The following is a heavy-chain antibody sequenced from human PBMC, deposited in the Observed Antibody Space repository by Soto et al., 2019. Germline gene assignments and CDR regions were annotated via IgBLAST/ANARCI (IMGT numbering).Heavy chain of an antibody. J-gene: IGHJ6*02. V-gene: IGHV4-59*08. CDR3: VRQGIGVLHGLVDV. CDR2: FRSGGGT. CDR1: GDSISSYN. Sequence: QVQLQESGPGLVKPSETLSLTCTVSGDSISSYNLTWIRQPPGKGLEWIGYFRSGGGTSYNPSLKSRVAISPATSMKQFSLRLSSETAADTAVYYCVRQGIGVLHGLVDVWGQGTTVTVSS. D-gene: IGHD3-10*01.